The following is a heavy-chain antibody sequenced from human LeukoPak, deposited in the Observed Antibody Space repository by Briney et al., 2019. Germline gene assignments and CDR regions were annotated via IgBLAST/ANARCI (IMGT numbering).Heavy chain of an antibody. CDR1: GFTFGDYA. CDR2: IRWNSGSI. V-gene: IGHV3-9*01. D-gene: IGHD3-10*01. Sequence: GRSLRLSCAASGFTFGDYAMHWVRQAPGKGLEWVSGIRWNSGSIVYADSVKGRFTISRDNAKNSLYLQMNSLRAEDTALYYCAKDTGLWFGELSGFDYWGQGTLVTVSS. CDR3: AKDTGLWFGELSGFDY. J-gene: IGHJ4*02.